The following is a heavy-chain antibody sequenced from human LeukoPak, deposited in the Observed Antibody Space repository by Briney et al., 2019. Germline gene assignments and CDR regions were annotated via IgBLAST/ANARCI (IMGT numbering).Heavy chain of an antibody. V-gene: IGHV1-8*03. CDR2: MNPNSGNT. J-gene: IGHJ6*03. Sequence: ASVKVSCKASGYTFTSYDINWVRQATGQGLEWMGWMNPNSGNTGYAQKFQGRVTITRNTSISTAYMELSSLRSEDTAVYYCARGTGRYCSITSCQEPYYHYYMDVWGKGTTVAVSS. CDR1: GYTFTSYD. CDR3: ARGTGRYCSITSCQEPYYHYYMDV. D-gene: IGHD2-2*01.